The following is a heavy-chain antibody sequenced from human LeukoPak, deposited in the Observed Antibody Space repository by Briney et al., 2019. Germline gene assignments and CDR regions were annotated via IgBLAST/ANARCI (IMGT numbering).Heavy chain of an antibody. Sequence: GGSLRLSCAASGFTFSSYAMSWVRQAPGKGLEWVSAISGSGGSTYYADSVKGRFTISRDNSKNTLYLQMNSLRAEDTAVYYCAKDRYDSSGYYNTNDYWGQGTLVTVSS. CDR3: AKDRYDSSGYYNTNDY. V-gene: IGHV3-23*01. D-gene: IGHD3-22*01. CDR1: GFTFSSYA. CDR2: ISGSGGST. J-gene: IGHJ4*02.